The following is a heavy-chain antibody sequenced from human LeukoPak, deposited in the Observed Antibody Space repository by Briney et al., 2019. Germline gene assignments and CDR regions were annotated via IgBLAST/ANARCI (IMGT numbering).Heavy chain of an antibody. CDR1: GFRFSDFA. CDR3: ARHDSFIPF. V-gene: IGHV3-23*01. J-gene: IGHJ4*02. Sequence: PGGSLRLSCVASGFRFSDFAMSWVRQAPGKRLEWVSGISDSGRATYYTDSVKGRCTISRDNSKNTVNLQLNNVRAEDTALYFCARHDSFIPFWGQGMQVTVSS. D-gene: IGHD5-18*01. CDR2: ISDSGRAT.